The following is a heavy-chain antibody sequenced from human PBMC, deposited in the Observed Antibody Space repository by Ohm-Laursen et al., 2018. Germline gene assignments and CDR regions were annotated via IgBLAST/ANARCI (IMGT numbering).Heavy chain of an antibody. V-gene: IGHV4-59*08. J-gene: IGHJ4*02. D-gene: IGHD5-18*01. Sequence: SDTLSLTWAVSGGSISSYYWSWIRQPPGKGLEWIGNIYYSGSTNYNPSLKSRVTISVDTTKNKFSLKLSSVTAADTAVYYCARQYSYGSFDYWGQGTLVTVSS. CDR3: ARQYSYGSFDY. CDR1: GGSISSYY. CDR2: IYYSGST.